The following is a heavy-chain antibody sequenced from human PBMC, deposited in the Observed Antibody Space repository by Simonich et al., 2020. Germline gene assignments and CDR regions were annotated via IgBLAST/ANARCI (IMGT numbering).Heavy chain of an antibody. D-gene: IGHD2-15*01. CDR2: TSAYNSKT. CDR3: ARASRGTWWYYYFDY. Sequence: QVQLVQSGAEVKKPGASVQVSFKASGYTFTSYGISWVRQAPGKGLEWMGGTSAYNSKTNYAQKLQGRVTMTTDTSTSTAYMELRSLRSDDTAVYYCARASRGTWWYYYFDYWGQGTLVTVSS. CDR1: GYTFTSYG. J-gene: IGHJ4*02. V-gene: IGHV1-18*01.